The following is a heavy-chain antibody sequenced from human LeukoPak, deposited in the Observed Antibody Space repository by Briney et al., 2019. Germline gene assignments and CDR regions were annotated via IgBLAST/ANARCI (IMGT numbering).Heavy chain of an antibody. J-gene: IGHJ4*02. Sequence: GGSLRLSCAASGFTFTNYAMTWVRQAPGKGLEWVSTIPGSGGTTYYADSVKGRFTISRDNSKNTLYLQMNSLRAEDTAVYYCARDLADWGQGTLVTVSS. CDR3: ARDLAD. V-gene: IGHV3-23*01. CDR1: GFTFTNYA. CDR2: IPGSGGTT. D-gene: IGHD6-25*01.